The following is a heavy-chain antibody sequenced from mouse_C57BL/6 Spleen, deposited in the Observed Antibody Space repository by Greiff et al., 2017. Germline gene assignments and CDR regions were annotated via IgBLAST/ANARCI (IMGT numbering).Heavy chain of an antibody. J-gene: IGHJ4*01. Sequence: DVMLVESGGGLVKPGGSLKLSCAASGFTFSSYTMSWVRQTPEKRLEWVATISGGGGNTYYPDSVKGRFTISRYNAKNTLYLQMSSLRSEDTALYYCARRTEAMDFWGQGTSVTVSS. V-gene: IGHV5-9*01. CDR1: GFTFSSYT. CDR3: ARRTEAMDF. CDR2: ISGGGGNT.